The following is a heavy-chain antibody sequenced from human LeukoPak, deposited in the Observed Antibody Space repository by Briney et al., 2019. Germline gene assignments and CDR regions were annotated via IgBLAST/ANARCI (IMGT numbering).Heavy chain of an antibody. Sequence: SETLSLTCAVYGGSFSGYYWSWIRQPPGKGLERIGEINHSGSTNYNPSRKSRLTTSVDTSKNQFSLKLSSVTAADTAVYYCARTIVATIKASRRGPYYFDYWGQGTLVTAS. CDR2: INHSGST. D-gene: IGHD5-12*01. V-gene: IGHV4-34*01. J-gene: IGHJ4*02. CDR1: GGSFSGYY. CDR3: ARTIVATIKASRRGPYYFDY.